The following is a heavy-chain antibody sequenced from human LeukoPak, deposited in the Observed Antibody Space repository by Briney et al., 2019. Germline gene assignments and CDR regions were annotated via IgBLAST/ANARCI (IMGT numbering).Heavy chain of an antibody. J-gene: IGHJ4*02. V-gene: IGHV3-43*02. D-gene: IGHD6-19*01. Sequence: GGSLRLSCAASGFTFDDYAIHWVRQAPGKGLEWVSLIAGDGGSTFYADSVKGRFTISRDNSKNSLHLQMNSLRTDDTALYYCAKEGPIAVAGYFDYWGQGTLVTVSS. CDR3: AKEGPIAVAGYFDY. CDR1: GFTFDDYA. CDR2: IAGDGGST.